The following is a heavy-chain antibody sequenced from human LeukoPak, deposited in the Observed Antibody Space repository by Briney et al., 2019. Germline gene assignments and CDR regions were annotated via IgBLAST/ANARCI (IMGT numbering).Heavy chain of an antibody. V-gene: IGHV3-7*01. CDR2: IRQDGGEK. CDR3: ARDGTAAGLYFDL. D-gene: IGHD6-13*01. Sequence: PGGSLRLSCAASGFTFSSYGMHWVRQAPGKGLEWVASIRQDGGEKSYVDSVKGRFTISRDNTKSSLYLQINSLRAEDTAVYYCARDGTAAGLYFDLWGQGTLVTVSS. CDR1: GFTFSSYG. J-gene: IGHJ4*01.